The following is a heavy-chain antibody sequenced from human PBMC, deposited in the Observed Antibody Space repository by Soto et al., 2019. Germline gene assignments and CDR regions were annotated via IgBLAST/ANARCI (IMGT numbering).Heavy chain of an antibody. D-gene: IGHD1-1*01. CDR1: GQSFSGHS. CDR2: INESGST. CDR3: ARGSGIVALPGELEDVNYDY. Sequence: QVQLQQWGAGLVKPSETLSLSCAVYGQSFSGHSWAWIRQPPGKGLEWLGEINESGSTYYNPSLKSRVTISTVTSKNHFSLKLSSVSAADTAAYFCARGSGIVALPGELEDVNYDYWGQGTLVNVSS. V-gene: IGHV4-34*01. J-gene: IGHJ4*02.